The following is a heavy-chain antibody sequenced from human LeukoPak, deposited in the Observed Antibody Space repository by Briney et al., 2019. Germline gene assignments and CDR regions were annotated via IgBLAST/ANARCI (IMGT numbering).Heavy chain of an antibody. Sequence: GGSLRLSCAASGFTFGAYSMNWVRQAPGKGLDWVSYISSRSFTIYYADSVKGRFTISRDNAKNSLYLEMNSLRDEDTAVYYCARSVIAVAGYDAFDIWGQGTVVTVSS. V-gene: IGHV3-48*02. J-gene: IGHJ3*02. CDR2: ISSRSFTI. D-gene: IGHD6-19*01. CDR3: ARSVIAVAGYDAFDI. CDR1: GFTFGAYS.